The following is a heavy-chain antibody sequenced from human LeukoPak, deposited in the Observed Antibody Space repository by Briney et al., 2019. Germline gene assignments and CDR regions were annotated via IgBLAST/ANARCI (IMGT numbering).Heavy chain of an antibody. CDR2: IKQDGSDK. Sequence: GGSLRLSCAASGFTFSDYWMNWVRQAPGKGLEWVANIKQDGSDKKFVDSVKGRFTISRDNAKNSLFLQMNSLRVEDTAVYYCARDCNRTYCYDYWGQGTLVTVSS. D-gene: IGHD2/OR15-2a*01. CDR1: GFTFSDYW. CDR3: ARDCNRTYCYDY. J-gene: IGHJ4*02. V-gene: IGHV3-7*01.